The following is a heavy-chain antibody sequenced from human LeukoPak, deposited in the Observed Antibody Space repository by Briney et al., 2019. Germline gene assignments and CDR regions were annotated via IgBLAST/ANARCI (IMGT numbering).Heavy chain of an antibody. J-gene: IGHJ4*02. D-gene: IGHD3-9*01. CDR2: FDPEDGET. V-gene: IGHV1-24*01. CDR3: ATGRYNDILTGYFGYYFDY. Sequence: ASVTVSCKVSGYTLTELSMHWVRQAPGKGLEWMGGFDPEDGETIYAQKFQGRVTMTEDTSTDTAYMELSSLRSEDTAVYYCATGRYNDILTGYFGYYFDYWGQGTLVTVSS. CDR1: GYTLTELS.